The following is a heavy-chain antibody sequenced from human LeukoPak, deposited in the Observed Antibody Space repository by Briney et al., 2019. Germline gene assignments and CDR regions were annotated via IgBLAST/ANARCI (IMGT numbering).Heavy chain of an antibody. V-gene: IGHV4-31*03. Sequence: EASETLSLTCTVSGGSISSGGYYWSWIRQHPGKGLEWIGYIYYSGSTYYNPSLKSRVTISVDTSKNQFSLKLSSVTAADTAVYYCARVIDGYCSSTSCHNWFDPWGQGTLVTVSS. CDR2: IYYSGST. CDR3: ARVIDGYCSSTSCHNWFDP. D-gene: IGHD2-2*01. J-gene: IGHJ5*02. CDR1: GGSISSGGYY.